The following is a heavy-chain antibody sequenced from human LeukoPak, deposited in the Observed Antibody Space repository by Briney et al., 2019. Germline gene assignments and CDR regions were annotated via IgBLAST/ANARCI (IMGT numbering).Heavy chain of an antibody. CDR2: ISAYNGNT. J-gene: IGHJ5*02. CDR1: GYTFTSYG. Sequence: ASVKVSCKASGYTFTSYGISWVRQAPGQGLEWMGWISAYNGNTNYAQKLQGRVTMTRDMSTTTDYMELSSLRSEDTAVYYCARDNSVGDIAWWFDPWGQGTLVTVSS. CDR3: ARDNSVGDIAWWFDP. V-gene: IGHV1-18*01. D-gene: IGHD3-16*02.